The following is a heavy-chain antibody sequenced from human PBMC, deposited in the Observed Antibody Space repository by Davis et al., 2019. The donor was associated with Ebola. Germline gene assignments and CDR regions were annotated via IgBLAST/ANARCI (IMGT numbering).Heavy chain of an antibody. D-gene: IGHD4-11*01. CDR2: INPNSGGT. J-gene: IGHJ6*03. CDR3: ARVVTPYYYMDV. V-gene: IGHV1-2*02. CDR1: GYTFTGYY. Sequence: ASVKVSCKASGYTFTGYYMHWVRQAPGQGLEWMGWINPNSGGTNYAQKFQGRVTMTRDTSISTAYMELSRLRSDDTAVYYCARVVTPYYYMDVWGKGTTVTVSS.